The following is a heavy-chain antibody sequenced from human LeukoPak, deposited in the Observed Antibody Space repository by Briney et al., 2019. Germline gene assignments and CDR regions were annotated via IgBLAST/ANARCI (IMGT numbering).Heavy chain of an antibody. CDR3: AKETAVAGNDY. CDR2: VRSDGSNT. Sequence: GGSLRLSCAASGFTFNGYGMHWVRQAPGEGLEWVAFVRSDGSNTYYADSVKGRFTISRDNSKNTLYLQMNSLRAEDTAVYYCAKETAVAGNDYWGQGTLVTVSS. V-gene: IGHV3-30*02. D-gene: IGHD6-19*01. CDR1: GFTFNGYG. J-gene: IGHJ4*02.